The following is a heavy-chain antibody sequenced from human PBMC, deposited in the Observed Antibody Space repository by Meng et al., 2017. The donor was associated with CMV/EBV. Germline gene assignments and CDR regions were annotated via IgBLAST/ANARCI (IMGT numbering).Heavy chain of an antibody. CDR3: ARDKGRITIFGVVDNNWFDP. Sequence: SVKVSCKASGGTFSSYAISWVRQAPGQGLEWMGGIIPIFGTANYAQKFQGRVTITTDESTSTAYMELSSLRSEGTAVYYCARDKGRITIFGVVDNNWFDPWGQGTLVTVSS. J-gene: IGHJ5*02. V-gene: IGHV1-69*05. CDR2: IIPIFGTA. D-gene: IGHD3-3*01. CDR1: GGTFSSYA.